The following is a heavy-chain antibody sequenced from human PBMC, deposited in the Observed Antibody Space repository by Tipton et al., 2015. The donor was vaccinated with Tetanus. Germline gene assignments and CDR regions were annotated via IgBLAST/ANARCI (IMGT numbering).Heavy chain of an antibody. Sequence: SLRLSCSVSGFTFGGYSMNWVRQAPGKGLEWVSSINYSSSYIFYADSVKGRFTISRDNARNSLYLQMNSLRGDDTGVYFCARVHTPGLLGRYPLDYWGQGTLVTVSS. V-gene: IGHV3-21*01. CDR2: INYSSSYI. CDR3: ARVHTPGLLGRYPLDY. CDR1: GFTFGGYS. J-gene: IGHJ4*02. D-gene: IGHD3-9*01.